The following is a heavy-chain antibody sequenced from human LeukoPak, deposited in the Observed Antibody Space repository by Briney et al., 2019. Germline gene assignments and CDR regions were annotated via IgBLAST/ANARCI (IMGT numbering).Heavy chain of an antibody. CDR2: IIPIFGTA. J-gene: IGHJ4*02. Sequence: GASVKVSCTASGGTFSSYAISWVRQAPGQGLEWMGGIIPIFGTANYAQKFQGRVTITADESTSTAYMELSSLRSEDTAVYYCARSRDGYNFPFDYWGQGTLVTVSS. CDR3: ARSRDGYNFPFDY. CDR1: GGTFSSYA. D-gene: IGHD5-24*01. V-gene: IGHV1-69*13.